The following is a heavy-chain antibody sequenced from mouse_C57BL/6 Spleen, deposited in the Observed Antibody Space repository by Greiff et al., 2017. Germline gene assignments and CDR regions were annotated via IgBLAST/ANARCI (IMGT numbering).Heavy chain of an antibody. J-gene: IGHJ1*03. Sequence: VQLQQSDAELVKPGASVKISCKASGYTFTDHTLHWIKQRPEQGLEWIGNIYPRDGSTKYPAKFKGRATLTADKSSSTAYMQLNSLTSEDSAVYFCARDGYYDYCYFDVGGTGTTLTVSS. D-gene: IGHD2-3*01. CDR3: ARDGYYDYCYFDV. CDR1: GYTFTDHT. V-gene: IGHV1-78*01. CDR2: IYPRDGST.